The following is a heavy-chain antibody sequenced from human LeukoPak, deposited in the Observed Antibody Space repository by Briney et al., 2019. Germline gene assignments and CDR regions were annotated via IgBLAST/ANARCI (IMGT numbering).Heavy chain of an antibody. CDR1: GDTFTSYG. CDR2: ISAYNGNT. CDR3: ARVLLQSRFDP. J-gene: IGHJ5*02. D-gene: IGHD2-15*01. Sequence: RSSGKVSCKASGDTFTSYGISWVRQAPGQGLEWTGWISAYNGNTNYAQKLQRRVTMTTDTSTSTAYMELRSLRSDDTAVYYCARVLLQSRFDPWGEGTLVTVSS. V-gene: IGHV1-18*01.